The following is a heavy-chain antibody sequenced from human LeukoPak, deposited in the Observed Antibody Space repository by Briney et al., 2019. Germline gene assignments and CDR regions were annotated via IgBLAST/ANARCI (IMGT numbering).Heavy chain of an antibody. V-gene: IGHV1-8*01. D-gene: IGHD3-16*02. CDR1: GYTFTSYD. CDR3: ARGQRTYYDYVWGSYRGVIDY. CDR2: MNPNSGNT. Sequence: ASVKVSCKASGYTFTSYDINWVRQATGQGLEWMGWMNPNSGNTGYAQKFQGRVTMTRNTSISTAYMELSSLRSEDTAVYYCARGQRTYYDYVWGSYRGVIDYWGQGTLVTVSS. J-gene: IGHJ4*02.